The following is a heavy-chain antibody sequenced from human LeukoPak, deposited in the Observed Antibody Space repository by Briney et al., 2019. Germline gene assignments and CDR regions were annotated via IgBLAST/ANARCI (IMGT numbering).Heavy chain of an antibody. Sequence: SETLSLTCAVSGGSFSGYYWTWIRQPPGKELEWIGEINHSGSANYNPSLKSRVTISLDTSKNQFSLNLSSVTAADTAVYYCAGSPADRAAGSWGQGTLVTVSS. CDR3: AGSPADRAAGS. D-gene: IGHD6-13*01. V-gene: IGHV4-34*01. CDR2: INHSGSA. J-gene: IGHJ4*02. CDR1: GGSFSGYY.